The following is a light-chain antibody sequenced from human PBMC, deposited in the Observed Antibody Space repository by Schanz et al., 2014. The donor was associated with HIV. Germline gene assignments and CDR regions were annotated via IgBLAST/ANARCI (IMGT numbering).Light chain of an antibody. V-gene: IGLV2-14*03. Sequence: QSALTQPPSASGSPGQSVTISCTGTSSDVGGYNYVSWYQQHPGKAPKLMIYDVSNRPSGVSNRFSGSKSGNTASLTISGLQAEDEVDYYCSSYTSTNIVIFGGGTKLTVL. CDR2: DVS. CDR1: SSDVGGYNY. CDR3: SSYTSTNIVI. J-gene: IGLJ2*01.